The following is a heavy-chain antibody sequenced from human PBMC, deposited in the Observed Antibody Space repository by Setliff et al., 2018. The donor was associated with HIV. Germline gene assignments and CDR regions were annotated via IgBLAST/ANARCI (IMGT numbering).Heavy chain of an antibody. CDR2: INPNSGGT. CDR3: AGGKGNSGTYRFLFGSPNEIDAFEI. J-gene: IGHJ3*02. V-gene: IGHV1-2*02. D-gene: IGHD3-10*01. Sequence: ASVKVSCKASGYTFTSYDINWVRQAPGQGLEWMGWINPNSGGTNYAQKFQGRVTLTRDTSISTDYMELSRLTSDDTAVYYCAGGKGNSGTYRFLFGSPNEIDAFEIWGLGTMVTVSS. CDR1: GYTFTSYD.